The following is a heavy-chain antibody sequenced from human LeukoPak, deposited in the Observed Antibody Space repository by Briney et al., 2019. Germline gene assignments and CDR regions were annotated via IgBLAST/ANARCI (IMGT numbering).Heavy chain of an antibody. V-gene: IGHV1-46*01. CDR1: GYTFTRYY. CDR3: ACGAGGFDY. Sequence: ASVKVSCKASGYTFTRYYMHWLRQAPGQGLEWMGIINPSGGGTRYGQKFQGRVTMTRDTSMSTVYMELTSLRSEDTAVYYCACGAGGFDYWGQGTLVTVSS. D-gene: IGHD3-16*01. J-gene: IGHJ4*02. CDR2: INPSGGGT.